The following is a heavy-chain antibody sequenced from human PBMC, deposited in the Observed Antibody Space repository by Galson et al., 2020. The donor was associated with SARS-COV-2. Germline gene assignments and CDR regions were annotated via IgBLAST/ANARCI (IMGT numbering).Heavy chain of an antibody. CDR3: ARLRGDKSGHDY. Sequence: GESLKISCKGSGFTFTDYWPGWVRQTPGQGLEWMGIIYPRDSDTKYSPSFQGQVTISADKSIDTAYLHWRSLEASDTAVYYCARLRGDKSGHDYWGQGTLVIVSS. CDR1: GFTFTDYW. CDR2: IYPRDSDT. D-gene: IGHD3-10*01. V-gene: IGHV5-51*01. J-gene: IGHJ4*02.